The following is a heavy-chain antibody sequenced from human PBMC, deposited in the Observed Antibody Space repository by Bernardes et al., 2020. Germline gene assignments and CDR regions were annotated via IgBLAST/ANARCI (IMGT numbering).Heavy chain of an antibody. CDR1: GFTFSSYA. CDR3: ARDQDSSGYYYGRDY. D-gene: IGHD3-22*01. CDR2: ISYDGSNK. Sequence: SLRLSCAASGFTFSSYAMHWVRQAPGKGLEWVAVISYDGSNKYYADSVKGRFTISRDNSKNTLYLQMNSLRAEDTAVYYCARDQDSSGYYYGRDYWGQGTLVTVSS. V-gene: IGHV3-30-3*01. J-gene: IGHJ4*02.